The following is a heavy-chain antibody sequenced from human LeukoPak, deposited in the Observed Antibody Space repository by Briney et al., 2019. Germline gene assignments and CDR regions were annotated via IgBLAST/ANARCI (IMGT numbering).Heavy chain of an antibody. J-gene: IGHJ3*02. D-gene: IGHD1-26*01. CDR3: ATSDLRRSFGNAFDI. CDR2: ISAYNGNT. CDR1: GYTFTSYG. V-gene: IGHV1-18*01. Sequence: ASVKVSCKASGYTFTSYGISWVRLAPGQGLEWMGWISAYNGNTNYAQKLQGRVTMTTDTSTSTAYMELRSLRSDDTAVYYCATSDLRRSFGNAFDIWGQGTMVTVSS.